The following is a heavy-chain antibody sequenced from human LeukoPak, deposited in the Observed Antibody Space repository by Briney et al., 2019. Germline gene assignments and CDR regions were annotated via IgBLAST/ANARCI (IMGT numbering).Heavy chain of an antibody. Sequence: PSETLSLTCTVSGDSISSGDYYWSWIRQPAGTGLEWIGRISSSGSTNYNPSLKSRVTISVDTSKNQFSLKLSPVTAADTAVYFCARGPYSYDSSGAFDIWGQGTMVTVSS. CDR1: GDSISSGDYY. CDR2: ISSSGST. CDR3: ARGPYSYDSSGAFDI. V-gene: IGHV4-61*02. D-gene: IGHD3-22*01. J-gene: IGHJ3*02.